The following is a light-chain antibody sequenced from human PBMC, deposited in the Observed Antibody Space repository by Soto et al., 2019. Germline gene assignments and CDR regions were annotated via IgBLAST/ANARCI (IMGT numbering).Light chain of an antibody. CDR1: QNINNY. V-gene: IGKV1-33*01. CDR3: QKYEPLTT. J-gene: IGKJ5*01. Sequence: DIQMTQSPSSLSASVGDRVTITCQASQNINNYLNWYQQKPARAPKLLISDASDLEAGVPSRFRGSGSGTDLTFTISRLQPEDIATYYCQKYEPLTTFGQGTRLEI. CDR2: DAS.